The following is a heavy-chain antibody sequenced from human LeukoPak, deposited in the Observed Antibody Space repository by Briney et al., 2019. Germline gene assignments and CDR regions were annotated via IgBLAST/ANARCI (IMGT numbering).Heavy chain of an antibody. Sequence: GASVNVSCQASGYTFTGYYMHLVRQAPGQELEGMGWINPNSGGTNYAQKLQGRVTMTSDTSISTAYMELSRLRSDDTAVYYCARRGPAGMYAFDIWGQGTMVTVSS. V-gene: IGHV1-2*02. CDR1: GYTFTGYY. CDR3: ARRGPAGMYAFDI. J-gene: IGHJ3*02. CDR2: INPNSGGT. D-gene: IGHD2-2*01.